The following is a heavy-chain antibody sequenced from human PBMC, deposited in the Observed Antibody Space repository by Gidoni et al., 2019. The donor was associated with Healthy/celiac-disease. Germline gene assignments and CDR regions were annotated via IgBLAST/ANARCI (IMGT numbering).Heavy chain of an antibody. V-gene: IGHV4-34*01. J-gene: IGHJ4*02. Sequence: QVQLQQWGAGLLKPSETLSLTCAVYGGSFSGYYWSWIRQPPGKGLEWIGEINHSGSTNYNPSLKSRVTISVDTSKNQFSLKLSSVTAADTAVYYCARFTPYSSSWYSFGVYYLDYWGQGTLVTVSS. D-gene: IGHD6-13*01. CDR2: INHSGST. CDR3: ARFTPYSSSWYSFGVYYLDY. CDR1: GGSFSGYY.